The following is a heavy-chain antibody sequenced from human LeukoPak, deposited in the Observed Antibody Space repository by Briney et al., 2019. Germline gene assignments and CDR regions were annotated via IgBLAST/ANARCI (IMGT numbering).Heavy chain of an antibody. CDR3: AASRWSGYLDY. V-gene: IGHV3-74*01. J-gene: IGHJ4*02. CDR2: IDRDGIRR. Sequence: PGGSLRLSCAASGFTFSSYWMHWVRQAPGKGLDRVSRIDRDGIRRDYADSAKGRFNTPRDNAKSTVYLEMNSLRAEDTAVYYCAASRWSGYLDYWGQGTLLTVSS. CDR1: GFTFSSYW. D-gene: IGHD3-3*01.